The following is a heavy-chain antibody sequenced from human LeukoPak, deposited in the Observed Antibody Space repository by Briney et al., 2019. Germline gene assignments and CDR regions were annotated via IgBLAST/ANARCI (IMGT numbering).Heavy chain of an antibody. J-gene: IGHJ3*02. CDR2: IYPGDSDT. D-gene: IGHD5-12*01. CDR3: ARPRVAYGLDDAFDI. CDR1: GYSFPTYW. V-gene: IGHV5-51*01. Sequence: GESPKISCKGSGYSFPTYWIVWVRQMPGKGLEWMGSIYPGDSDTRYSPSFQGQVTISADKSITTAYLQWSSLKASDTAMYYCARPRVAYGLDDAFDIWGQGTMVTVSS.